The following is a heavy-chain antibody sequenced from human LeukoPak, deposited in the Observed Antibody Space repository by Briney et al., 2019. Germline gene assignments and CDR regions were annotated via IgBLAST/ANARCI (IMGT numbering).Heavy chain of an antibody. CDR3: ARDGAPGYYDSSGYALIY. CDR2: IYYSGST. V-gene: IGHV4-59*01. J-gene: IGHJ4*02. CDR1: GGSISSYY. Sequence: SETLSLICTVSGGSISSYYWSWIRQPPGKGLEWIGYIYYSGSTNYNPSLKSRVTISVDTSKNQFSLKLSSVTAADTAVYYCARDGAPGYYDSSGYALIYWGQGTLVTVSS. D-gene: IGHD3-22*01.